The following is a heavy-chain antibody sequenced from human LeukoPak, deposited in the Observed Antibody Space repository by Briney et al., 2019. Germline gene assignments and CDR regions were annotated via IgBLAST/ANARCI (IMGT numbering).Heavy chain of an antibody. CDR2: IYYSGST. V-gene: IGHV4-39*01. CDR3: ARLGGSGSYSYYYYYYYMDV. D-gene: IGHD3-10*01. Sequence: KPSETLSLTCTVSGGSISSSSYYWGWIRQPPGKGLEWIGSIYYSGSTYYNPSLKSRVTISVDTSKNQFSLKLSSVTAADTAVYYCARLGGSGSYSYYYYYYYMDVWGKGTTVTVSS. J-gene: IGHJ6*03. CDR1: GGSISSSSYY.